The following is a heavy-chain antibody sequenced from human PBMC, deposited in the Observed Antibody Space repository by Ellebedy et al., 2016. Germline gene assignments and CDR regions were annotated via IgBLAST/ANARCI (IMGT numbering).Heavy chain of an antibody. D-gene: IGHD6-13*01. V-gene: IGHV3-33*01. CDR2: IWYDGSNK. CDR3: ARVNSSSWYNAFDI. CDR1: GFTFSSYG. J-gene: IGHJ3*02. Sequence: GGSLRLSCAASGFTFSSYGMHWVRQAPGKGLEWVAVIWYDGSNKYYADSVKGRFTISRDNSKNTLYLQMNSLRAEDTPVYYCARVNSSSWYNAFDIWGQGTMVTVSS.